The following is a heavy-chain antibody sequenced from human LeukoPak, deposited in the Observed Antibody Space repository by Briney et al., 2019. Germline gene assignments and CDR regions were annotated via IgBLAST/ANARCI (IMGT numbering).Heavy chain of an antibody. V-gene: IGHV3-73*01. CDR1: GFTFSDSP. CDR3: ARQPVSCHDY. Sequence: GGSLKLSCVASGFTFSDSPIHWVPLAPGKGLEWVAHIRGKRDNYATAYAASVKDRFAISRDNSENTAFLQMNSLKTDDTAVYFCARQPVSCHDYWGRGTLVTVSS. CDR2: IRGKRDNYAT. J-gene: IGHJ4*02. D-gene: IGHD2-2*01.